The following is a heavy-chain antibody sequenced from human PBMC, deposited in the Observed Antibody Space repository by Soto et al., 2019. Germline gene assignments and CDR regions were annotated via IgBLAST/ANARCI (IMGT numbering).Heavy chain of an antibody. D-gene: IGHD3-22*01. CDR1: GFTFSDYY. V-gene: IGHV3-11*01. CDR3: ARDYRIDSSGYYYFDY. Sequence: GGSLRLSCAASGFTFSDYYMSWIRQAPGKGLEWVSYISSSGRTIYYADSVKGRFTISRDNAKNSLYLQMNSLRAEDTAVYYWARDYRIDSSGYYYFDYWGQGTLVTVSS. J-gene: IGHJ4*02. CDR2: ISSSGRTI.